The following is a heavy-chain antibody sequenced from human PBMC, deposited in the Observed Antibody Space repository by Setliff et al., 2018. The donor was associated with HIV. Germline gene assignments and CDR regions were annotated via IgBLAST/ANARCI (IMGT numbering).Heavy chain of an antibody. CDR3: AKARSSNIMPLDY. V-gene: IGHV3-15*07. J-gene: IGHJ4*02. CDR1: GFIFSNAW. CDR2: IKSKTDGGTT. Sequence: PGGSLRLSCAASGFIFSNAWMNWVRQAPGKGLEWVGRIKSKTDGGTTDYAAPVKGRFTISRDDSKNTLYLQMNSLKTEDTAIYYCAKARSSNIMPLDYWGQGTLVTVSS. D-gene: IGHD3-16*01.